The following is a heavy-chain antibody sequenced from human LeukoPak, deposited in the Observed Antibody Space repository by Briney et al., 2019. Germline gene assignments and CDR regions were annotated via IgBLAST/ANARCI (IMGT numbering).Heavy chain of an antibody. V-gene: IGHV3-48*04. Sequence: GGSLRLSCAASGFTFSSYSMNWVRQAPGKGLKWVSYISSSSSTIYYADSVKGRFTISRDNAKNSLYLQMNSLRAEDTAVYYCARGIRYYYDSSGYYSDFDYWGQGTLVTVSS. J-gene: IGHJ4*02. CDR3: ARGIRYYYDSSGYYSDFDY. D-gene: IGHD3-22*01. CDR2: ISSSSSTI. CDR1: GFTFSSYS.